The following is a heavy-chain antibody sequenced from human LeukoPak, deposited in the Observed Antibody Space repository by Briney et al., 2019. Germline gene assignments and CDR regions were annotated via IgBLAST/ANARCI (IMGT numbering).Heavy chain of an antibody. J-gene: IGHJ1*01. V-gene: IGHV4-39*01. CDR3: ARALPLDYYDSSGQFQH. D-gene: IGHD3-22*01. CDR1: GGSISSSSYY. Sequence: SETLSLTCTVSGGSISSSSYYWGWIRQPPGKGLEWIGSIYYSGSTYYNPSLKSRVTISVDTSKNQFSLKLSSVTAADTAVYYCARALPLDYYDSSGQFQHWGQGTLVTVSS. CDR2: IYYSGST.